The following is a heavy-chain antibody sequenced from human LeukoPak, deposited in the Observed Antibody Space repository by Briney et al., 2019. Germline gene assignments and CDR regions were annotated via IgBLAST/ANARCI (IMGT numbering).Heavy chain of an antibody. V-gene: IGHV3-23*01. J-gene: IGHJ4*02. CDR1: GFSLVNYA. CDR3: AKEIGVRGVPFFDH. CDR2: IDGGGET. Sequence: GGSLRLSCVVSGFSLVNYAVSWVRQTPEKGLEWVSGIDGGGETFYADSVKGRFTLSRDISKNMLYLQINGLRDDDTANYYCAKEIGVRGVPFFDHWGQGILVTVSS. D-gene: IGHD2-8*02.